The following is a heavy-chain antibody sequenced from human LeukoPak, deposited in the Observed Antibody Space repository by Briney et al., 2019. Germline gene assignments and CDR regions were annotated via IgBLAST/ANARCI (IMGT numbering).Heavy chain of an antibody. D-gene: IGHD3-16*01. Sequence: GESLNISCKGSGYNFTSYCIAWVRQMPGRGLEWRGIIYPGESDTRYSPSSQGQVLISAEKSISTAYLQWSSLKASDTAIYYCATYSDTFYFDCWGQGTLVTVSS. CDR2: IYPGESDT. CDR3: ATYSDTFYFDC. J-gene: IGHJ4*02. V-gene: IGHV5-51*01. CDR1: GYNFTSYC.